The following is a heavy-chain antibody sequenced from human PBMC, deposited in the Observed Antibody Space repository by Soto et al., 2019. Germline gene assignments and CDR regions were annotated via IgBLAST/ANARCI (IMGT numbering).Heavy chain of an antibody. CDR2: ISYDGSNK. V-gene: IGHV3-30-3*01. CDR1: GFIFSSYA. D-gene: IGHD2-15*01. J-gene: IGHJ6*02. CDR3: ARTGLLHGMDV. Sequence: QVQLVESGGGVVQPGRSLRLSCAASGFIFSSYAMHWVRQAPGKGLEWVAVISYDGSNKYYADSVKGRFTISRDNSKNTLYLQMNSLRADDPAVYSCARTGLLHGMDVWGQGTTVTVSS.